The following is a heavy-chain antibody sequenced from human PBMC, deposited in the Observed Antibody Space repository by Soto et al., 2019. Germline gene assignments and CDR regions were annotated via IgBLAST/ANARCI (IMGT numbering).Heavy chain of an antibody. CDR1: GFTFSGSV. CDR3: AKSLSDFCGGSPMYYFDY. D-gene: IGHD2-21*01. V-gene: IGHV3-73*01. Sequence: GGSLRLSCAGSGFTFSGSVLHWVRQASGKGLEWIGRMRSKGNNYATAYAASVKDRFTISRDDSKNTAYLQMDSLRIEDTAVYYCAKSLSDFCGGSPMYYFDYWGQGTLVTVSS. CDR2: MRSKGNNYAT. J-gene: IGHJ4*02.